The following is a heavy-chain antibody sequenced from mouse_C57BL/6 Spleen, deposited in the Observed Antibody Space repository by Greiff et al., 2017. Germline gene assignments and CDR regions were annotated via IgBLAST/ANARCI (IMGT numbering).Heavy chain of an antibody. CDR2: INPSTGGT. J-gene: IGHJ2*01. Sequence: VQLQQSGPELVKPGASVTISCKASGYSFTGYYMHWVKQSSEKSLEWIGAINPSTGGTSYNQKFKGKATLTVDKSSSTAYMQLKSLTSEDSAFYYCASYYSNCVLYYFGYWGQGTTLTVSS. CDR1: GYSFTGYY. CDR3: ASYYSNCVLYYFGY. D-gene: IGHD2-5*01. V-gene: IGHV1-43*01.